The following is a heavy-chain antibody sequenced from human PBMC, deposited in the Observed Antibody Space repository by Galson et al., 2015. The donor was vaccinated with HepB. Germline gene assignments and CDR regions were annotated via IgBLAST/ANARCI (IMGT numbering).Heavy chain of an antibody. CDR3: ARTRGAAAGIFDY. D-gene: IGHD6-13*01. CDR2: INSDGTYI. V-gene: IGHV3-74*01. J-gene: IGHJ4*02. Sequence: RQAPGKGLVWVSRINSDGTYITYADSVKGRFTISRDNAKNTLYLQMNSPRAEDTALYYCARTRGAAAGIFDYWGQGSLVTVSS.